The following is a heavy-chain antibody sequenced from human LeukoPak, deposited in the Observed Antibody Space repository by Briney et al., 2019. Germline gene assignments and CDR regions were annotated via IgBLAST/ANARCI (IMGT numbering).Heavy chain of an antibody. CDR3: VSQKWLYAFDI. V-gene: IGHV3-53*01. J-gene: IGHJ3*02. CDR2: IYSGGAT. Sequence: GGSLRLSCVASGLTVNSNYMSWVRQAPGKGLEWVSAIYSGGATYYADSVKGRFTVSRDDSKNTLYLQMCRLRAEDTAMYYCVSQKWLYAFDIWGQGTMVTVSS. D-gene: IGHD5-24*01. CDR1: GLTVNSNY.